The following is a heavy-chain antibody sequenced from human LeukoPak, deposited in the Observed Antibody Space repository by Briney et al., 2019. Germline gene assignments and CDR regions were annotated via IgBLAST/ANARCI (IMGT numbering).Heavy chain of an antibody. V-gene: IGHV1-2*02. CDR3: ASGSAYCGGDCYLDY. J-gene: IGHJ4*02. CDR1: GYTFTDYY. D-gene: IGHD2-21*02. Sequence: ASVKVSCKASGYTFTDYYINWVRQAPGQGLEWMGWINPNSGGTNYAQKFQGRVTMTRDTSISTAYMELSRLRSDDTAVYYCASGSAYCGGDCYLDYWGQGTLVTVSS. CDR2: INPNSGGT.